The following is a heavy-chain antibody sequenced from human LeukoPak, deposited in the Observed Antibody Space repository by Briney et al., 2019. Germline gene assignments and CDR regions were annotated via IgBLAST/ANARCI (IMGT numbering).Heavy chain of an antibody. V-gene: IGHV3-30-3*01. CDR1: GFTFSSYA. CDR2: MSFDGSKS. Sequence: PGGSLRLSCAASGFTFSSYAMHWVRQAPGKGLEWVAVMSFDGSKSYYADSMKGRCTISRDNSKNTLYLQMNSLRAEDTVAYYCARDRQPYYHYYGMDVWGQGTTVTVSS. D-gene: IGHD3-10*01. J-gene: IGHJ6*02. CDR3: ARDRQPYYHYYGMDV.